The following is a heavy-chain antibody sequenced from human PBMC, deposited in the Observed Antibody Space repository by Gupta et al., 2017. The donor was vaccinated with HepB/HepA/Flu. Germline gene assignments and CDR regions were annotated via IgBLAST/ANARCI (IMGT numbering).Heavy chain of an antibody. Sequence: QVQLVESGGGVVQPGRSLRLSCAASGFTFSDYGMHWVRQAPGKGLEWVGVIAYDGRNKYYTDSLKGRFTISRDNSKNTLFLQMNGLRADDTAVYYCAKDPRFRGYDRPDYYMDVWGKGTTVTVSS. J-gene: IGHJ6*03. CDR2: IAYDGRNK. CDR1: GFTFSDYG. CDR3: AKDPRFRGYDRPDYYMDV. D-gene: IGHD5-12*01. V-gene: IGHV3-30*18.